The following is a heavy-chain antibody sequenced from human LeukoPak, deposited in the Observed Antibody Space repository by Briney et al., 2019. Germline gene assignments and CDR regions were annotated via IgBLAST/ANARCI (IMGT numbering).Heavy chain of an antibody. D-gene: IGHD6-19*01. CDR1: GSSISAYY. J-gene: IGHJ5*02. CDR3: ARDRLEQWLIRNNWFDP. CDR2: IYHSGST. Sequence: PSETLSLTCAVSGSSISAYYWGWIRQPPGKGLEWIGSIYHSGSTYYNPSLKSRVTISVDTSKNQFSLKLSSVTAADTAVYYCARDRLEQWLIRNNWFDPWGQGTLVTVSS. V-gene: IGHV4-38-2*02.